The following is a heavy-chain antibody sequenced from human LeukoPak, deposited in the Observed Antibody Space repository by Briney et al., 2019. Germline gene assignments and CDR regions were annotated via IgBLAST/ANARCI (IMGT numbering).Heavy chain of an antibody. D-gene: IGHD4-17*01. V-gene: IGHV3-48*03. CDR1: GFTFSNFA. J-gene: IGHJ5*02. CDR3: ARDTNGDGWFDP. Sequence: PGGSLRLSCAASGFTFSNFAVNWVRQAPGKGLEWVSYISSSGSTIYYADSVKGRFTISRDNAKNSLYLQMNSLRAEDTSVYYCARDTNGDGWFDPWGQGTLVTVSS. CDR2: ISSSGSTI.